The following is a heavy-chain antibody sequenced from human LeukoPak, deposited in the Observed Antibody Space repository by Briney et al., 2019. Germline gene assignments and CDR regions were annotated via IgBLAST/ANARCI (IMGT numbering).Heavy chain of an antibody. CDR3: ARTSIAARLFDY. J-gene: IGHJ4*02. CDR2: IYYSGST. V-gene: IGHV4-31*03. CDR1: GGSISSGGYY. D-gene: IGHD6-6*01. Sequence: SETLSLTCTVSGGSISSGGYYWSWIRQHPGKGLEWIGYIYYSGSTYYNPSLKSRVTISVDRSKNQFSLKLSSVTAADTAVYYCARTSIAARLFDYWGQGTLVTVSS.